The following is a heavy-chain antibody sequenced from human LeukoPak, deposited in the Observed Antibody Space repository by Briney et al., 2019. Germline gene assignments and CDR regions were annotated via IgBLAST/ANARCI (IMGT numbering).Heavy chain of an antibody. CDR1: GGTFSRYA. Sequence: SVKVSCKGSGGTFSRYAISWVRQAPGQGLEWMGRIIPFHGTPNYAQKFQGRVTITTDESTSTAYMELSSLRSEDTAVYYCASVVAGTYYYYYMDVWGKGTTVTVSS. CDR3: ASVVAGTYYYYYMDV. J-gene: IGHJ6*03. CDR2: IIPFHGTP. D-gene: IGHD6-19*01. V-gene: IGHV1-69*11.